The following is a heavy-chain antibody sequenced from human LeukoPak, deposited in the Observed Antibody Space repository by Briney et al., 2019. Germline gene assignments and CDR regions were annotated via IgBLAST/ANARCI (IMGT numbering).Heavy chain of an antibody. Sequence: PSETLSLTCTVSGGSISSGSYYWSWIRQPAGKGLEWIGRIYTSGSTNYNPSLKSRVTISVDTSKNQCSRKLSAVTAADTAVYYCARNPPGRYAYYFDYWGKGTLVTVSS. J-gene: IGHJ4*02. CDR1: GGSISSGSYY. V-gene: IGHV4-61*02. CDR2: IYTSGST. CDR3: ARNPPGRYAYYFDY. D-gene: IGHD3-16*01.